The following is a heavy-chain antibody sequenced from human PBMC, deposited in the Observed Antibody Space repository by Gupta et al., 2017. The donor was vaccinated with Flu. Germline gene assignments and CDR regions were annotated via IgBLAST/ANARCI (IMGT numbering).Heavy chain of an antibody. J-gene: IGHJ4*02. CDR3: AKGGVGSSGLGY. D-gene: IGHD1-26*01. CDR2: LDAGGSST. CDR1: GFTFNFSP. Sequence: EVQLLESGGGLVQPGGSLRLSCVAYGFTFNFSPMTWVRQAPGKGLEWVSSLDAGGSSTYYAASVKGRFTVSRDNSKNTVFLQMSSLAAEDTALYYCAKGGVGSSGLGYWGQGNLVTVSS. V-gene: IGHV3-23*05.